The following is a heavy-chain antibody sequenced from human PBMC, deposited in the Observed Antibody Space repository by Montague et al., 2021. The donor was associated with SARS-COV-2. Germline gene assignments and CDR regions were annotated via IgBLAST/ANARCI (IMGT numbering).Heavy chain of an antibody. CDR3: VRYSGWFYFDF. CDR1: GDSVSSNSVA. CDR2: TYYESKWYS. Sequence: CAISGDSVSSNSVAWGWLRQSPSRRLEWLGRTYYESKWYSDYAPSVRGRLTVNPDASKNEFSLELNYVTPEDTAVYYCVRYSGWFYFDFWGQGTLVTVSS. J-gene: IGHJ4*02. V-gene: IGHV6-1*01. D-gene: IGHD6-19*01.